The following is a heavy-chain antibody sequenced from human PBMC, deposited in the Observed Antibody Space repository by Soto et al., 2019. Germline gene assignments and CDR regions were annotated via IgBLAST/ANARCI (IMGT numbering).Heavy chain of an antibody. D-gene: IGHD6-19*01. V-gene: IGHV3-7*01. CDR3: ARGHPESSGWHYWYFDL. Sequence: EVQLVESGGGLVQPGGSLRLSCAASGFTFSSYWMSWVRQAPGKGLEWVANIKQDGSEKYYVDSVKGRFTISRDNAKNSLYLQMNSLRAEDTAVYYCARGHPESSGWHYWYFDLWGRGTLVTVSS. J-gene: IGHJ2*01. CDR1: GFTFSSYW. CDR2: IKQDGSEK.